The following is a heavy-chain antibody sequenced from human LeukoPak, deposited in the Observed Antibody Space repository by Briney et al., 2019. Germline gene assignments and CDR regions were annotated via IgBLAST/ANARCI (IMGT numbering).Heavy chain of an antibody. V-gene: IGHV1-69*13. D-gene: IGHD3-9*01. CDR3: ARDYYDILTGHRFDP. J-gene: IGHJ5*02. CDR2: IIPIFGTA. Sequence: ASVKVSCKASGGTFSSYAISWVRQAPGQGLEWMGGIIPIFGTANYAQKFQGRVTITADESTSTAYMELSSLRSEDTAVYYCARDYYDILTGHRFDPWGQGTLVTVSS. CDR1: GGTFSSYA.